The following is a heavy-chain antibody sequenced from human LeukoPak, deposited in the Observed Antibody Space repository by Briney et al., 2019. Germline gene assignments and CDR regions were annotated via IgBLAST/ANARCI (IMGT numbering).Heavy chain of an antibody. D-gene: IGHD3-10*01. V-gene: IGHV3-30*03. J-gene: IGHJ6*02. Sequence: QTGGSLRLSCAASGFTFSSYGMHWVRQAPGKGLEWVAVISYDGSNKYYADSVKGRFTISRDNSKNTLYLQMNSLRAEDTAVYYCARDSFTGLWFGELLDTIYGMDVWGQGTTVTVSS. CDR2: ISYDGSNK. CDR1: GFTFSSYG. CDR3: ARDSFTGLWFGELLDTIYGMDV.